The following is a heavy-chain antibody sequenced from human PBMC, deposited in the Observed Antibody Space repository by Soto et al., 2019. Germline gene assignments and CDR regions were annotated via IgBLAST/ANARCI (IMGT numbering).Heavy chain of an antibody. Sequence: EVQLVESGGGLVQPGGSLRLSCEVSGFTFTNYWMHWVRQAPGKGLMWVSRINPDGRTTSYADSVKGRFIISRDNAKNTVYLQMNRLRVEDTAVYYCARVEIATWGNFDSWGQGSLVTVSS. J-gene: IGHJ4*02. CDR1: GFTFTNYW. V-gene: IGHV3-74*01. CDR3: ARVEIATWGNFDS. CDR2: INPDGRTT. D-gene: IGHD3-16*01.